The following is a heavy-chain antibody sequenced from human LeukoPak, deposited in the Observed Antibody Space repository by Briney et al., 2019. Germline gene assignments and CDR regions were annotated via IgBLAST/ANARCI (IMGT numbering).Heavy chain of an antibody. V-gene: IGHV3-49*04. CDR1: GFSFSNCA. J-gene: IGHJ4*02. Sequence: GGSLRLSCAASGFSFSNCAMSWVRQAPGKGLEWVGFIGSKAFGGTTKYAASVKGRFTISRDDSKSIAYLQMNSPKTEDTAVYFCTRRGGGYSGYRFSYWGQGTLVSVSS. CDR2: IGSKAFGGTT. CDR3: TRRGGGYSGYRFSY. D-gene: IGHD5-12*01.